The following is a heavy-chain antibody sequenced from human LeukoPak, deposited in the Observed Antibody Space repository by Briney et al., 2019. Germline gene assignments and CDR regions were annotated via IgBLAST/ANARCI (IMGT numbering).Heavy chain of an antibody. D-gene: IGHD3-10*01. Sequence: GGSLRLSCSASGFTFSGYSMNWVRQAPGKGLEWVSSISSSSSYIYYADSVKGRFTISRDNAKNSLYLQMNSLRAEDTAVYYCARTDMVRGVYYFDYWGQGTLVTVSS. J-gene: IGHJ4*02. CDR2: ISSSSSYI. V-gene: IGHV3-21*01. CDR1: GFTFSGYS. CDR3: ARTDMVRGVYYFDY.